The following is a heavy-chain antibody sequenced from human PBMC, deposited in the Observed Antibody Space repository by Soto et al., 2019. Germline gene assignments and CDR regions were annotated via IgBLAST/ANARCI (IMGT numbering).Heavy chain of an antibody. CDR3: ARSGDEQNRNPVGFGNYYYYGMDV. Sequence: LVASLKISCKGSGYSFTSYWIGWVRQMPGKGLEWMGIIYPGDSDTRYSPSFQGQVTISADKSISTAYLQWSSLKASDTAMYYCARSGDEQNRNPVGFGNYYYYGMDVWGQGTTVTVSS. CDR2: IYPGDSDT. D-gene: IGHD3-3*01. CDR1: GYSFTSYW. J-gene: IGHJ6*02. V-gene: IGHV5-51*01.